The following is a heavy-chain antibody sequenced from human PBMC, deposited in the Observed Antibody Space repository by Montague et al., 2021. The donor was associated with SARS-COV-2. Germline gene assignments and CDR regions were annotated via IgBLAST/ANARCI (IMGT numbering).Heavy chain of an antibody. CDR1: GGSISSYY. Sequence: SETLSLTCTVSGGSISSYYWSWIRQPPGKGLEWIGYIYYSGSTNYNPSLRSRVTISVDTSKNQFSLKLSSVTAADTAVYYCARGSGWMGNAFDIWGQGTMVTISS. D-gene: IGHD6-19*01. V-gene: IGHV4-59*01. J-gene: IGHJ3*02. CDR2: IYYSGST. CDR3: ARGSGWMGNAFDI.